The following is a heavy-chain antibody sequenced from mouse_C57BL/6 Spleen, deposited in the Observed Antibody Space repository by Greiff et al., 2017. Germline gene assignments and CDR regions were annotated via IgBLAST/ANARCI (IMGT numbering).Heavy chain of an antibody. Sequence: WVKQRPGQGLEWIGEIDPSDSYTTYNQTFKGKATLTVDPSSSTAYMQLSSLTSADSAVYYCAGGDYAMDYWGQGTSVTVSS. J-gene: IGHJ4*01. V-gene: IGHV1-50*01. CDR3: AGGDYAMDY. CDR2: IDPSDSYT.